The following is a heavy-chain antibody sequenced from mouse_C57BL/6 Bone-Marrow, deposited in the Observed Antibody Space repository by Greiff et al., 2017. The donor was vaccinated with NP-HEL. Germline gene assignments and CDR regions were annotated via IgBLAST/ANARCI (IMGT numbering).Heavy chain of an antibody. Sequence: QVQLQQPGAELVKPGASVKLSCKASGYTFTSYWMQWVKQRPGQGLEWIGEIDPSDSYTNYNQKFKGKATLTVDTSSSTAYMQLSSLTSEDSAVYYCAREVEFAYWGQGTLVTVSA. CDR2: IDPSDSYT. D-gene: IGHD1-1*01. V-gene: IGHV1-50*01. CDR3: AREVEFAY. CDR1: GYTFTSYW. J-gene: IGHJ3*01.